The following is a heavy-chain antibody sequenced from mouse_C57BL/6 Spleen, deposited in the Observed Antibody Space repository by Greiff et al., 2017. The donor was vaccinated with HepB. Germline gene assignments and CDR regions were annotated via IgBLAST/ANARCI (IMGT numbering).Heavy chain of an antibody. CDR1: GFTFSSYA. D-gene: IGHD4-1*01. CDR2: ISDGGSYT. CDR3: AREGTGFDY. Sequence: VQLKESGGGLVKPGGSLKLSCAASGFTFSSYAMSWVRQTPEKRLEWVATISDGGSYTYYPDNVKGRFTISRDNAKNNLYLQMSHLKSEDTAMYYCAREGTGFDYWGQGTTLTVSS. V-gene: IGHV5-4*01. J-gene: IGHJ2*01.